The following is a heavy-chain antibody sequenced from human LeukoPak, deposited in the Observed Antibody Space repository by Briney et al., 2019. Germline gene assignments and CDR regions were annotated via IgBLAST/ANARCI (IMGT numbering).Heavy chain of an antibody. D-gene: IGHD4-17*01. CDR3: ARIGADYGDYLNDY. CDR1: GGSISSYY. V-gene: IGHV4-59*01. Sequence: SETLSLTCTVSGGSISSYYWSWIRQPPGKGLEWIGYIYYSGSTNYNPSLKSRVTISVDTSKNQFSLKLSSVTAADTAVYYCARIGADYGDYLNDYWGQGTLVTVSS. CDR2: IYYSGST. J-gene: IGHJ4*02.